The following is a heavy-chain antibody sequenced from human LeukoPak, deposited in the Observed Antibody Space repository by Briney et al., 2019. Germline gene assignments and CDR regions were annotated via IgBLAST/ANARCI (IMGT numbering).Heavy chain of an antibody. Sequence: GGSLRLSCAASGFTFSSYAMSWVRQAPGKGREWVAKIKQDGNEKYYVDSVKGRFTISRDNAQNSLYLQMNSLRVEDMAVYYCARDRVDIVVVPAKESDYKYYYFMDVWGKGTTVTVSS. J-gene: IGHJ6*03. CDR2: IKQDGNEK. CDR1: GFTFSSYA. V-gene: IGHV3-7*01. D-gene: IGHD2-2*01. CDR3: ARDRVDIVVVPAKESDYKYYYFMDV.